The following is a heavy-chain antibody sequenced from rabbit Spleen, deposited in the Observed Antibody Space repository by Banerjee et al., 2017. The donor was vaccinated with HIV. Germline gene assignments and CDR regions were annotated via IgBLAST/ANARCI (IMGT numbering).Heavy chain of an antibody. D-gene: IGHD1-1*01. J-gene: IGHJ6*01. Sequence: QEQLVESGGGLVQPGGSPTLTCTASGFSFSSSYCMCWVRQAPGKGLEWIACIYGGSDGTTYYANWAKGRFTISKTSSTTVTLQMTSLTAADTATYFCARDTSSSFSSYGMDLWGPGTLVTVS. V-gene: IGHV1S45*01. CDR2: IYGGSDGTT. CDR3: ARDTSSSFSSYGMDL. CDR1: GFSFSSSYC.